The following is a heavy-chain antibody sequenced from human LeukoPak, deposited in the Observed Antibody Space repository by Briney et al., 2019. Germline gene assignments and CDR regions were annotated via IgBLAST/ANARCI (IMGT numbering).Heavy chain of an antibody. CDR2: IYYSGNT. V-gene: IGHV4-59*01. D-gene: IGHD3-10*01. CDR3: AADPGPRGSDY. CDR1: GGSISSYY. Sequence: PSETLSLTRTVSGGSISSYYWSWIRQPPGKGLEWIGYIYYSGNTNYNPSLKSRVTISVDTSKNQFSLKLSSVTAADTAVYYCAADPGPRGSDYWGRGTLVTVSS. J-gene: IGHJ4*02.